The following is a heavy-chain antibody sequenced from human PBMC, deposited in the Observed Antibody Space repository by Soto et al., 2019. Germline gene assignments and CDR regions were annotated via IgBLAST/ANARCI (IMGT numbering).Heavy chain of an antibody. CDR1: GFTFSSYG. J-gene: IGHJ6*02. CDR3: ARDRLYCSGGSCYGFYYYGMDV. D-gene: IGHD2-15*01. CDR2: IWYDGSNK. V-gene: IGHV3-33*01. Sequence: GGSLRLSCAASGFTFSSYGMHWVRQAPGKGLEWVAVIWYDGSNKYYADSVKGRFTISRDNSKNTLYLQMNSLRAEDTAVYYCARDRLYCSGGSCYGFYYYGMDVWGQGTTVTVSS.